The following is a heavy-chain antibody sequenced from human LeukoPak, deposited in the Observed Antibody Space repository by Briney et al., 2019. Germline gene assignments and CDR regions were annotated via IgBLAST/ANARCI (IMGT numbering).Heavy chain of an antibody. CDR2: IYPGDSDT. Sequence: GESLKISCKASGYTFTSYWIGWVRQMPGKGLEWMGIIYPGDSDTRYSPSFQGQVTISADRSISTAYLQWSSLKASDTAMYYCARPKEGGTTLVPFDYWGQGTLVTVSS. D-gene: IGHD1-1*01. J-gene: IGHJ4*02. CDR1: GYTFTSYW. V-gene: IGHV5-51*01. CDR3: ARPKEGGTTLVPFDY.